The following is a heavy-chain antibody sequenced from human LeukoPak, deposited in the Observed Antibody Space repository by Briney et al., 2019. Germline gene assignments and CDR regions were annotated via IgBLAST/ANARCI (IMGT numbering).Heavy chain of an antibody. CDR2: IYYSGST. V-gene: IGHV4-59*08. Sequence: SETLSLTCTVSGGSISSYYWSWIRQPPGKGQEWIGYIYYSGSTNYNPSLKSRVTISVDTSKNQFSLKLSSVTAADTAVYYCARHRALWFGEPRYAFDIWGQGTMVTVSS. J-gene: IGHJ3*02. CDR1: GGSISSYY. D-gene: IGHD3-10*01. CDR3: ARHRALWFGEPRYAFDI.